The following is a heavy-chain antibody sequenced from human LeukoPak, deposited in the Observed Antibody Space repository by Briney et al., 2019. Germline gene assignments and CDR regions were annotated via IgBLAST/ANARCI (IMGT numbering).Heavy chain of an antibody. D-gene: IGHD3-22*01. CDR3: ARGHISGFAPGLFDY. Sequence: PSETLSLTCTVSGGSISSYYWSWIRQPAGKGLEWIGRIYTSGSTNYNPSLKSRVTMSVDTSKNQFSLKLSSVTAADTAVYYCARGHISGFAPGLFDYWGQGTLVTVSS. CDR2: IYTSGST. CDR1: GGSISSYY. V-gene: IGHV4-4*07. J-gene: IGHJ4*02.